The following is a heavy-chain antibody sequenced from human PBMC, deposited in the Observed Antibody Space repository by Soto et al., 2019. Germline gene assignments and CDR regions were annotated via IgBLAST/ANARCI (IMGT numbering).Heavy chain of an antibody. Sequence: QLQLQESGPGLVKPSETLSLTCTVSGGSISSSSYYWGWIRQPPGKGLEWIGSIYYSGSTYYNPSLKSRVTISVDTSKNQFSLKRSSVTAADTAVYYCARQGSGRYYDFWSPKTGFDYWGQGTLVTVSS. CDR3: ARQGSGRYYDFWSPKTGFDY. CDR2: IYYSGST. CDR1: GGSISSSSYY. J-gene: IGHJ4*02. D-gene: IGHD3-3*01. V-gene: IGHV4-39*01.